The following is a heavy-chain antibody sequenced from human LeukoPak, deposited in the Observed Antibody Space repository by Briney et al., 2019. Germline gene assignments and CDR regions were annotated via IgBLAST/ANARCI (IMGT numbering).Heavy chain of an antibody. V-gene: IGHV3-48*01. D-gene: IGHD2-15*01. CDR2: ISSSSSTI. J-gene: IGHJ1*01. Sequence: GGSLRLSCAASGFTFSSYSMNWVRQAPGKGLEWVSYISSSSSTIYYADSVKGRFTISRDNSKNTLYLQMNSLRAEDTAVYYCAKNQPTHIYRGDFQHWGQGTLVTVSS. CDR1: GFTFSSYS. CDR3: AKNQPTHIYRGDFQH.